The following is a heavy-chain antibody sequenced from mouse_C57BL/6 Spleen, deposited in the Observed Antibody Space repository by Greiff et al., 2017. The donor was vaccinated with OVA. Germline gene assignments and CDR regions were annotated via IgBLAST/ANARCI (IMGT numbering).Heavy chain of an antibody. CDR1: GYTFTGHT. CDR3: ARLDYDGR. J-gene: IGHJ3*01. CDR2: IYPRDGST. V-gene: IGHV1-78*01. D-gene: IGHD2-4*01. Sequence: VQGVESDAGLVKPGASVKLSCTVSGYTFTGHTIHWMKQRPEQGLEWIGDIYPRDGSTKYNEKFKGKATLTADKSSSTAYMQLNSLTSEDSAVYFGARLDYDGRWGQGTLVTVSA.